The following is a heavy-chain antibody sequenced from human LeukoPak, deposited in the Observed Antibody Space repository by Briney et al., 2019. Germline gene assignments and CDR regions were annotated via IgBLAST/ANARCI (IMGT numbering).Heavy chain of an antibody. CDR1: GGSFSGYY. V-gene: IGHV4-34*01. CDR2: INHSGST. Sequence: PSETLSLTCAVYGGSFSGYYWSWIRQPPGKGLEWIGEINHSGSTNYNPSLKSRVTISVDTSKNQFSLKLSSVTAADTAVYYCARGSDIVVVVAATTTSGYYGMDVWGQGTTVTVSS. D-gene: IGHD2-15*01. CDR3: ARGSDIVVVVAATTTSGYYGMDV. J-gene: IGHJ6*02.